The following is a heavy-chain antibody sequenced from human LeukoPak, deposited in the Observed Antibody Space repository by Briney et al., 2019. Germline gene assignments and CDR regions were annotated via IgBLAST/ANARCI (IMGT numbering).Heavy chain of an antibody. V-gene: IGHV3-23*01. D-gene: IGHD3-10*01. Sequence: GGSLRLSCAASGFTFSKHGMNWVRQAPGKGLEWVSGISPSGDITYYADSVKGRFTISRDNSKNTLYLEVISLTAEDTAVYYCAKDDAWLRFGEWSQGTLVTVSS. CDR1: GFTFSKHG. CDR3: AKDDAWLRFGE. J-gene: IGHJ4*02. CDR2: ISPSGDIT.